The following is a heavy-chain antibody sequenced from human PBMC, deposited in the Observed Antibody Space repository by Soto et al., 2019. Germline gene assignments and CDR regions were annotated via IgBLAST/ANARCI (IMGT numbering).Heavy chain of an antibody. V-gene: IGHV4-38-2*02. CDR3: ARDRRHYDFWSGYPNWFDP. D-gene: IGHD3-3*01. CDR1: GYSISRGYY. Sequence: SETLSLTCAVSGYSISRGYYWGLIRQPAGKGLEWIGSIYHSGSTYYNPSLKSRVTISVDTSKNQFSLKLSSVTTADTAVYYCARDRRHYDFWSGYPNWFDPWGQGTLVTVSS. J-gene: IGHJ5*02. CDR2: IYHSGST.